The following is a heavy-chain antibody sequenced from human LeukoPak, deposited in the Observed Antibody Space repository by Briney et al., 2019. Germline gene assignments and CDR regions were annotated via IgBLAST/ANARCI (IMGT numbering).Heavy chain of an antibody. Sequence: PGGSLRLSCSASGFTFSSYAIQWVRQAPGKGLEYVSAVSTSGGGTSYADSVKGRFSISRDNSKNTVYLQMSGPRAEDTAVYYCVRSNSKFPSDYWGQGTLVTVSS. D-gene: IGHD4-23*01. CDR3: VRSNSKFPSDY. CDR1: GFTFSSYA. CDR2: VSTSGGGT. V-gene: IGHV3-64D*09. J-gene: IGHJ4*02.